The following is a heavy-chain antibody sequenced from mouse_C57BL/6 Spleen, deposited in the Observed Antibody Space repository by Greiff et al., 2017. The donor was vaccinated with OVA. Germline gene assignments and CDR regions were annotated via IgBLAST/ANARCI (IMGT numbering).Heavy chain of an antibody. CDR2: INSGGSST. D-gene: IGHD4-1*01. CDR3: TREMGRKYFDV. CDR1: GFTFSDYY. J-gene: IGHJ1*03. V-gene: IGHV5-16*01. Sequence: DVQLQESEGGLVQPGSSMKLSCTASGFTFSDYYMAWVRQVPGQGLEWVANINSGGSSTYYMDSLKGRFIISRDNAKNILYLQISSLTAEDTATYYCTREMGRKYFDVGGTGTTVTAAS.